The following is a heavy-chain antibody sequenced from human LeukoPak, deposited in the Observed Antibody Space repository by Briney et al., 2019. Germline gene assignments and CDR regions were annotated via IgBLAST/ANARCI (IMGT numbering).Heavy chain of an antibody. D-gene: IGHD6-19*01. CDR3: ARARRSSGWYYYGMDV. Sequence: SSETLSLTCAVYGGSFSGYYWSWIRQPPGKGLEWIGEINHSGSTNYNPSLKSRVTISVDTSKNQFSLKLSSVTAADTAVYYCARARRSSGWYYYGMDVWGKGTTVTVSS. CDR1: GGSFSGYY. J-gene: IGHJ6*04. CDR2: INHSGST. V-gene: IGHV4-34*01.